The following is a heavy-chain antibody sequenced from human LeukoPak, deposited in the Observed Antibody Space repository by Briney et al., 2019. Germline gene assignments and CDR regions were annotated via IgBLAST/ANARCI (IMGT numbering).Heavy chain of an antibody. J-gene: IGHJ4*02. V-gene: IGHV4-39*01. CDR1: GGSISSSNDY. D-gene: IGHD3-22*01. CDR3: ARRVVVVIKRTYFDY. CDR2: ISSRGST. Sequence: SETLSLTCTVSGGSISSSNDYWVWLRQPPGNGLEWIGSISSRGSTYYNPSLKSRVTISVDTSKNQFSLNLNSVTPADTAVYYCARRVVVVIKRTYFDYWGQGTLVTVSS.